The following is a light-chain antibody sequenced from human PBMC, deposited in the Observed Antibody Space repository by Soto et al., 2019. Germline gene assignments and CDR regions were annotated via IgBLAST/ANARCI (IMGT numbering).Light chain of an antibody. V-gene: IGKV3-20*01. Sequence: EIVLTQSPGTLSLSPGERATLSCRACQSVSSSYLAWYQQKPGQAPRLLIYGASGRATGIPDRFSGSGSGTDFTLTISRLEPEDFAVYYCQQYDSSPSFTFGPGTKVDIK. J-gene: IGKJ3*01. CDR2: GAS. CDR1: QSVSSSY. CDR3: QQYDSSPSFT.